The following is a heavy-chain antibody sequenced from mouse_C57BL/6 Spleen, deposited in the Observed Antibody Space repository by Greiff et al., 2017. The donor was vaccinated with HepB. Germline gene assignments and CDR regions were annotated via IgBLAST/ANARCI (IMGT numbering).Heavy chain of an antibody. CDR2: IYPGSGST. CDR3: AIRDYDDDVYFDY. J-gene: IGHJ2*01. V-gene: IGHV1-55*01. Sequence: QVQLQQPGAELVKPGASVKMSCKASGYTFTSYWITWVKQRPGQGLEWIGDIYPGSGSTNYNEKFKSKATLPVDTSSSTAYMQLSSLTSEDSAVYYCAIRDYDDDVYFDYWGQGTTLTVSS. CDR1: GYTFTSYW. D-gene: IGHD2-4*01.